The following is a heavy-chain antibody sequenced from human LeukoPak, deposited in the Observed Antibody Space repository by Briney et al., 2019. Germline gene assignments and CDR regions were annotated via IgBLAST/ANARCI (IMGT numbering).Heavy chain of an antibody. Sequence: SVKVSCKASGGTFSSYAISWVRQAPGQGLEWMGGIIPIFGTANYAQKFQGRVTITAAESTSTAYMELSSLRSEDTAVYYCASGRTGTTSYFDYWGQGTLVTVSS. V-gene: IGHV1-69*13. J-gene: IGHJ4*02. CDR1: GGTFSSYA. CDR3: ASGRTGTTSYFDY. D-gene: IGHD1-7*01. CDR2: IIPIFGTA.